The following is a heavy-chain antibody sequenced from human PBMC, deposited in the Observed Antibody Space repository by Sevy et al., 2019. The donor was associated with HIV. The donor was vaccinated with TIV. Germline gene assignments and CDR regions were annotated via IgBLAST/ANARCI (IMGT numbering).Heavy chain of an antibody. Sequence: GGSLRLSCAASGFTFSSYGMHWVRQAPGKGLEWVAVIWYDGSNKYYADSVKGRFTISRDNSKNTLYLQMNSLRAEDTAVYYCARDCPPGSGYDYSYYYYGMDVWGQGTTVTVSS. J-gene: IGHJ6*02. V-gene: IGHV3-33*01. CDR2: IWYDGSNK. D-gene: IGHD5-12*01. CDR3: ARDCPPGSGYDYSYYYYGMDV. CDR1: GFTFSSYG.